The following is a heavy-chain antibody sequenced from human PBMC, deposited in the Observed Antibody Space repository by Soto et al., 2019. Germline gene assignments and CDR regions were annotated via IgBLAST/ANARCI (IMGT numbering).Heavy chain of an antibody. CDR1: GFTFSSYS. Sequence: GRSMRLSCAASGFTFSSYSMNWVRQAPGKGLEWVSSISSSSSYIYYADSVKGRFTISRDNAKNSLCLQMNSLRAEDTAVYYRARDLAARHYFDYWGQGTLVTVSS. V-gene: IGHV3-21*01. D-gene: IGHD6-6*01. CDR3: ARDLAARHYFDY. J-gene: IGHJ4*02. CDR2: ISSSSSYI.